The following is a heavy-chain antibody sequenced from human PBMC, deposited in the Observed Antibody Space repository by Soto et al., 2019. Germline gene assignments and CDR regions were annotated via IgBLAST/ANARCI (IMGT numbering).Heavy chain of an antibody. CDR3: AREPQYYDFWSGYLGSWSDP. Sequence: AASVKVSCKASGYTFTSYGISWVRQAPGQGLEWMGWISAYNGNTNYAQKLQGRVTMTTDTSTSTAYMELRSLRSDDTAVYYCAREPQYYDFWSGYLGSWSDPWGQGTLVTVSS. J-gene: IGHJ5*02. CDR1: GYTFTSYG. V-gene: IGHV1-18*01. CDR2: ISAYNGNT. D-gene: IGHD3-3*01.